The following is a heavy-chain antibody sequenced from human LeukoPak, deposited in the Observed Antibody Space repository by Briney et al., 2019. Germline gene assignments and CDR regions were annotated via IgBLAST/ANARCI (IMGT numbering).Heavy chain of an antibody. CDR3: ARQGTSGSYLTGLDV. J-gene: IGHJ6*02. D-gene: IGHD3-22*01. CDR2: IYYTGST. CDR1: GGSINNYY. Sequence: SETLSLTCTVSGGSINNYYWSWVRQPPGAGLEWLAYIYYTGSTNYNPSLKTRLTISVDTSKNQFSLRLNSVTAADTAVYYCARQGTSGSYLTGLDVWGQGTTVTVSS. V-gene: IGHV4-59*08.